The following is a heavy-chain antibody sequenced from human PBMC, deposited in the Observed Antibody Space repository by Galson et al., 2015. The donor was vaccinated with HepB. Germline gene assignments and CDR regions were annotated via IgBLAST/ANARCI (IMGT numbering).Heavy chain of an antibody. V-gene: IGHV3-53*04. CDR1: GFTVSSNY. CDR3: ARGGYSYGWYYYYYGMDV. J-gene: IGHJ6*02. Sequence: SLRLSCAASGFTVSSNYMSWVRQAPGKGLEWVSVIYSGGSTYYADSVKGRFTISRHNSKNTLYLQMNSLRAEDTAVYYCARGGYSYGWYYYYYGMDVWGQGTTVTVSS. CDR2: IYSGGST. D-gene: IGHD5-18*01.